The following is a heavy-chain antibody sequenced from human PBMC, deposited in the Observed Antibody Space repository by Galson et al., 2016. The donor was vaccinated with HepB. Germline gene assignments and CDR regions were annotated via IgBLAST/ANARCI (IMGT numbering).Heavy chain of an antibody. CDR3: AKAMTTMIRGIATFYFHY. J-gene: IGHJ4*02. CDR2: ISGRGDST. V-gene: IGHV3-23*01. CDR1: GFTFGSYA. Sequence: SLRLSCAASGFTFGSYAMSWVRQAPGKGLEWVSSISGRGDSTYDADSVKGRFTISRDNSKKMLHPQMKSLRAEETAVYYCAKAMTTMIRGIATFYFHYWGQGTLVTVSS. D-gene: IGHD4-17*01.